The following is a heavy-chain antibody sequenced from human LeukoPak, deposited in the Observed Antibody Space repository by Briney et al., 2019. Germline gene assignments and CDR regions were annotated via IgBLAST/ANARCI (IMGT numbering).Heavy chain of an antibody. V-gene: IGHV3-23*01. Sequence: GGSLRLSCAASGFTFSSYAMSWVRQAPGKGLEWVSAISGSGGSTYYADSVKGRFTISRDNAKNSLYLQMNSLGAEDTAVYYCARSSIAADRFDYWGQGTLVTVSS. J-gene: IGHJ4*02. D-gene: IGHD6-13*01. CDR1: GFTFSSYA. CDR2: ISGSGGST. CDR3: ARSSIAADRFDY.